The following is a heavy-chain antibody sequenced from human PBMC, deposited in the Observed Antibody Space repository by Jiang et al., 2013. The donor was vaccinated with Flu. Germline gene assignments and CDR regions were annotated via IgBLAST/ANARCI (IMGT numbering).Heavy chain of an antibody. V-gene: IGHV4-34*01. D-gene: IGHD2-2*02. CDR3: ARFETGLLYNYFDP. J-gene: IGHJ5*02. CDR1: GGSFSGYY. CDR2: INPSGST. Sequence: LLKPSETLSLTCAVYGGSFSGYYWSWIRQPPGKGLEWIGEINPSGSTNYNPSLKSRLTISLDTSQNQFSLELTSVTAADTAVYYCARFETGLLYNYFDPWGQGTLVTVSS.